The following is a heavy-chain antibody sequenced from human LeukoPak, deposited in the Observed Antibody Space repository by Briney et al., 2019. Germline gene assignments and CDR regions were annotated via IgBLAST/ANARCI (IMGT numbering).Heavy chain of an antibody. CDR1: GFTVSRNY. Sequence: PGGSLRLSCAASGFTVSRNYMNWVRQAPGKGLEWVAVVWYDGSNKYYADSVKGRFTISRDNSKNTLYLQMNSLRAEDTAVYYCARDRGGDYYFDYWGQGTLVTVSS. V-gene: IGHV3-33*08. CDR3: ARDRGGDYYFDY. D-gene: IGHD2-21*02. J-gene: IGHJ4*02. CDR2: VWYDGSNK.